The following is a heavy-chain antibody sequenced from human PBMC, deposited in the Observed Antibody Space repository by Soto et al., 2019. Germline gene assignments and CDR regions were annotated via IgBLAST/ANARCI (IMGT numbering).Heavy chain of an antibody. D-gene: IGHD3-16*01. CDR2: ISFDGSNE. CDR1: GFTFSSYA. Sequence: GGSLRLSCAASGFTFSSYAMHWVRQAPGKGLQWVALISFDGSNEYYADSVKGRFTVSRDNSKNKVYLQMNSLTTADTAVYYCAKSVGAIEFADVAFDFGGQGTMVTVSS. CDR3: AKSVGAIEFADVAFDF. V-gene: IGHV3-30*18. J-gene: IGHJ3*01.